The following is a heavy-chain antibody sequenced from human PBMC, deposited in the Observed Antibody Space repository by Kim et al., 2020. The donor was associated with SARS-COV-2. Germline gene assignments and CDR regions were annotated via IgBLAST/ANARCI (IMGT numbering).Heavy chain of an antibody. D-gene: IGHD5-18*01. V-gene: IGHV1-24*01. CDR1: GYTLTELS. CDR3: ALMGYSYALGVFDY. Sequence: ASVKVSCKVSGYTLTELSMHWVRQAPGKGLDWMGGFDPEDGETIYAQKFQGRVTMTEDTSTDTAYMELSSLRSEDTAVYYCALMGYSYALGVFDYWGQGTLVTVSS. CDR2: FDPEDGET. J-gene: IGHJ4*02.